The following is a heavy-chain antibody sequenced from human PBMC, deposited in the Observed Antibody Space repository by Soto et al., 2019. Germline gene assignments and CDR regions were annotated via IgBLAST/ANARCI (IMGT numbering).Heavy chain of an antibody. CDR2: ISWNSGSI. Sequence: EVQLVESGGGLVQPGRSLRLSCAASGFTFDDYAMHWVRQAPGKGLEWVSGISWNSGSIGYADSVKGRFTISRDNAKNSLYLQMNSLSAEDTALYYCAKACNTGVVVVVGGSGGGSYYFDYWGQGTLVTVSS. J-gene: IGHJ4*02. V-gene: IGHV3-9*01. CDR1: GFTFDDYA. CDR3: AKACNTGVVVVVGGSGGGSYYFDY. D-gene: IGHD2-15*01.